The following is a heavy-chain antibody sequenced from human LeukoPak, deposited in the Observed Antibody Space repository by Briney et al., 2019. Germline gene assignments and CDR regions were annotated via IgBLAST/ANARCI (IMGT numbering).Heavy chain of an antibody. V-gene: IGHV3-48*04. Sequence: PGGSLRLSCAASGFAFSGQSMNWIRQAPGKGLEWVAYIKSDGSITYNADSVKGRFTISRDNAKNSVYLQMNSLRVEDTAVYFCARGRGTADFANRCFDPWGRGTLVTVSS. J-gene: IGHJ5*02. CDR3: ARGRGTADFANRCFDP. CDR2: IKSDGSIT. CDR1: GFAFSGQS. D-gene: IGHD2-21*01.